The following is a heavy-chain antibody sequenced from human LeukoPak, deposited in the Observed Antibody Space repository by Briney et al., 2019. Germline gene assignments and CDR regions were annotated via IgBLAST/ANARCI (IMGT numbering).Heavy chain of an antibody. J-gene: IGHJ4*02. D-gene: IGHD3-9*01. CDR2: ISGSGGST. V-gene: IGHV3-23*01. CDR3: AKTPTLKENDILTGYYFYFDY. CDR1: GFTFSSYA. Sequence: GGSLRLSCAASGFTFSSYAMSWVRQAPGKGLEWVSAISGSGGSTYYADSVKGRFTISRDNSKNTLYLQMNSLRAEDTAVYYCAKTPTLKENDILTGYYFYFDYWGQGTLVTVSS.